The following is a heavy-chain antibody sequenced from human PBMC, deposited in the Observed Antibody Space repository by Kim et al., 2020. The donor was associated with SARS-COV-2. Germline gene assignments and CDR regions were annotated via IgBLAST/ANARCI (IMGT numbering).Heavy chain of an antibody. D-gene: IGHD6-13*01. CDR3: AGGGQQLVPIDY. V-gene: IGHV1-46*01. J-gene: IGHJ4*02. Sequence: SYAQKFQGRVTMTRDTSTSTVYMELSSLRSEDTAVYYCAGGGQQLVPIDYWGQGTLVTVSS.